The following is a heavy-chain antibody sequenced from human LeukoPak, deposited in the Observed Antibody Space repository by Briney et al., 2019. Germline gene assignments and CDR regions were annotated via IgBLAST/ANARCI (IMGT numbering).Heavy chain of an antibody. Sequence: GGSLRLSCAASGFTFSSYSMNWVRQAPGKGLEWVSSISSSSSYIYYADSVKGRFTISRDNAKNSLYLQMNSLRVEDTAVYYCARDYPVNWNQHPNWFDPWGQGTLVTVSS. V-gene: IGHV3-21*01. CDR1: GFTFSSYS. J-gene: IGHJ5*02. D-gene: IGHD1-1*01. CDR2: ISSSSSYI. CDR3: ARDYPVNWNQHPNWFDP.